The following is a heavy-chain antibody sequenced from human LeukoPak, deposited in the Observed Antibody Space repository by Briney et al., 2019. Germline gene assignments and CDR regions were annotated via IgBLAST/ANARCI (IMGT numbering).Heavy chain of an antibody. J-gene: IGHJ4*02. CDR3: ARAYCSGGSCYFDY. D-gene: IGHD2-15*01. V-gene: IGHV3-53*01. CDR1: GFTVSNTY. CDR2: IYSGGNT. Sequence: GGSLRLSCAASGFTVSNTYMSWVRQAPGNGLEWVSLIYSGGNTYYADSVKGRFSISRDNSKNTLYLQMNSLRAEDTAVYYCARAYCSGGSCYFDYWGQGALVTVSS.